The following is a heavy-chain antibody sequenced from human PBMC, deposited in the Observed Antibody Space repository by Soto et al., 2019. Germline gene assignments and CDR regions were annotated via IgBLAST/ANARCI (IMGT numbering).Heavy chain of an antibody. J-gene: IGHJ6*02. CDR2: IWYDGSNK. V-gene: IGHV3-33*01. CDR1: GFTFSSYG. Sequence: GGSLRLSCAASGFTFSSYGMHWVRQAPGKGLEWVAVIWYDGSNKYYADSVKGRFTISRDNSKNTLYLQMNSLRAEDTAVYYCARDPERSGYDILTGYYWSYYYYGMDVWGQGTTVTVSS. CDR3: ARDPERSGYDILTGYYWSYYYYGMDV. D-gene: IGHD3-9*01.